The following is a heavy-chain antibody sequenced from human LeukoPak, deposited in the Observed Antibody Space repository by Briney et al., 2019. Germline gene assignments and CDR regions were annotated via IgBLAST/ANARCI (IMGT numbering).Heavy chain of an antibody. D-gene: IGHD2-2*01. V-gene: IGHV3-7*01. CDR1: GFTFSSYW. Sequence: PGGSLRLSCAASGFTFSSYWMSWVRQAPGKGLEWVANIKQDGSEKYYVDSVKGRFTISRDNSKNTLYLQMNSLRAEGTAVYYCARDGSSTSWIYWGQGTLVTVSS. J-gene: IGHJ4*02. CDR3: ARDGSSTSWIY. CDR2: IKQDGSEK.